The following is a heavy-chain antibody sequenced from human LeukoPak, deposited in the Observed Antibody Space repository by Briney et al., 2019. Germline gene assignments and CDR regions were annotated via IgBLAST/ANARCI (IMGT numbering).Heavy chain of an antibody. CDR3: ARVYEIWYAFDY. V-gene: IGHV3-21*01. D-gene: IGHD3-9*01. J-gene: IGHJ4*02. CDR2: ISSSSSYI. Sequence: PGKGLEXGSSISSSSSYIYYADSVKGRFTISRDNAKNSLYLQMNSLRAEDTAVYYCARVYEIWYAFDYWGQGTLVTVSS.